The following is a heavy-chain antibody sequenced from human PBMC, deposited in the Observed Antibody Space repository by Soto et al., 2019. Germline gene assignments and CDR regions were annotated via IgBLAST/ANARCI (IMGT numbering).Heavy chain of an antibody. CDR1: GGSISSGDYY. D-gene: IGHD2-8*01. Sequence: PSETLSLTCTVSGGSISSGDYYWSWIRQPPGKGLEWIGYIYYSGSTYYNPSLKSRVTISVDTSKNQFSLKLSSVTAAATAVYYCARADPMVYAIARFDYWGQGTLVTVSS. J-gene: IGHJ4*02. CDR2: IYYSGST. V-gene: IGHV4-30-4*01. CDR3: ARADPMVYAIARFDY.